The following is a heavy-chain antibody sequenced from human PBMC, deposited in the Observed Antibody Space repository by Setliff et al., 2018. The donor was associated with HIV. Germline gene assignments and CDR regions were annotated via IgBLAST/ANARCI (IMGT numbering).Heavy chain of an antibody. CDR1: GGSISSSSHY. J-gene: IGHJ3*02. Sequence: SETLSLTCTVSGGSISSSSHYWGWIRQPPGKGLEWIGYFYYSGSTNYNPSLKRRVTISVDTSKNQFSLKLSSVTAADTAVYYCARHYYDSTEDAFDIWGQGTMVTVSS. D-gene: IGHD3-22*01. V-gene: IGHV4-61*05. CDR2: FYYSGST. CDR3: ARHYYDSTEDAFDI.